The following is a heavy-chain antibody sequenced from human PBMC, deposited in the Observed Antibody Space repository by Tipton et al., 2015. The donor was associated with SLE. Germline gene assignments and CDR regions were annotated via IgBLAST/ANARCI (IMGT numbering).Heavy chain of an antibody. CDR2: ISSGNSYT. CDR3: ARHRLSANWSLDL. D-gene: IGHD3-16*02. J-gene: IGHJ2*01. Sequence: SLRLSCAASGFTFSSYSMNWVRQAPGKGLEWISSISSGNSYTYYADSVKGRFTISRHNSNNMLYLEKSSLRAEDTAVYYCARHRLSANWSLDLWGRGTLVTVSS. CDR1: GFTFSSYS. V-gene: IGHV3-21*04.